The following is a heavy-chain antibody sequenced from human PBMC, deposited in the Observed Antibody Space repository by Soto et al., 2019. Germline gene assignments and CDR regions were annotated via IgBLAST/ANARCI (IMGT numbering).Heavy chain of an antibody. D-gene: IGHD3-22*01. CDR1: GFSFRSYG. V-gene: IGHV3-23*01. J-gene: IGHJ5*02. CDR2: ITYSGDET. Sequence: GGSLRLSCAASGFSFRSYGMSWVRQAPGKGLEWVSAITYSGDETYYAESVKGRFTISRDNSKNTLYLQMNSLRAEDTALYYCAKRYYDSSVAPPWGQGTLVTVSS. CDR3: AKRYYDSSVAPP.